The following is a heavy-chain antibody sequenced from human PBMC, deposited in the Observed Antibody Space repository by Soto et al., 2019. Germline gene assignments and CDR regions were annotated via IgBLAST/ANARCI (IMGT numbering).Heavy chain of an antibody. CDR2: ISYDGSNK. CDR3: ANGVEYYYYGMDV. CDR1: GFTFSSYG. V-gene: IGHV3-30*18. J-gene: IGHJ6*02. Sequence: QTGGSLRLSCAASGFTFSSYGMHWVRQAPGKGLEWVAVISYDGSNKYYADSVKGRFTISRDNSKNTLYLQMNSLRAEDTAVYYCANGVEYYYYGMDVWGQVPTVTFS. D-gene: IGHD2-21*01.